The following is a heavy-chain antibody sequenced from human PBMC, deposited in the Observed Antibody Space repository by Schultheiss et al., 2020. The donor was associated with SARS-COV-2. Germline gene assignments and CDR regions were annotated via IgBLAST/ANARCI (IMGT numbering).Heavy chain of an antibody. D-gene: IGHD3-3*01. Sequence: GGSLRLSCQGSGYRFASYWIGWVRQMPGKGLEWVGIIYPGDSDTSYSPSFQGQVTISVDKSITTAYLQWSSLKASDTAMYYCARLSILDAFEIWGQGTLVTVSS. J-gene: IGHJ3*02. V-gene: IGHV5-51*01. CDR3: ARLSILDAFEI. CDR1: GYRFASYW. CDR2: IYPGDSDT.